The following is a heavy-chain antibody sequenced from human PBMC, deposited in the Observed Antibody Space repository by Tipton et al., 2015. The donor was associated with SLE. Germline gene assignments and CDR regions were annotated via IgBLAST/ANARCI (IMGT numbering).Heavy chain of an antibody. CDR1: GFTFNTAW. D-gene: IGHD1-7*01. V-gene: IGHV3-15*01. Sequence: SLRLSCAASGFTFNTAWMNWVRQAPGKGLEWVGLIKSKTDGGTTDYAAPVKGRFTVSRDDSKNTVYLQMDDLKTEDTAVYFCATAPGHWYYAPFDYWGQGTLVTVSS. CDR2: IKSKTDGGTT. CDR3: ATAPGHWYYAPFDY. J-gene: IGHJ4*02.